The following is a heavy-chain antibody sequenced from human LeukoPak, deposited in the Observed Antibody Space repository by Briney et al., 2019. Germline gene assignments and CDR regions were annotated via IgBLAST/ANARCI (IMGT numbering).Heavy chain of an antibody. CDR3: ARNLREDIVVVPEFDL. CDR1: GFTFSSYS. Sequence: GGSLRLSCAASGFTFSSYSMNWVRQAPGKGLEWVSSISSSSSYTYYADSVKGRFTISRDNAKNSLYLQMNSLRAEDTAVYYCARNLREDIVVVPEFDLWGRGTLVTVSS. D-gene: IGHD2-2*01. CDR2: ISSSSSYT. J-gene: IGHJ2*01. V-gene: IGHV3-21*01.